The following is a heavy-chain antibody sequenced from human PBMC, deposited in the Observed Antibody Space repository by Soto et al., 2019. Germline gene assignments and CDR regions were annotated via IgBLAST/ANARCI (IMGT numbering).Heavy chain of an antibody. J-gene: IGHJ6*02. CDR1: GFTFSSYA. D-gene: IGHD6-6*01. CDR3: AKEVASSWYYYYGMDV. Sequence: GGSLRLSCAASGFTFSSYAMSWVRQAPGKGLEWVSAISGSGGSTYYADSVKGRFTISRDNSKNTLYLQMNSLRAEDTAVYYCAKEVASSWYYYYGMDVWGQGTTVTVSS. CDR2: ISGSGGST. V-gene: IGHV3-23*01.